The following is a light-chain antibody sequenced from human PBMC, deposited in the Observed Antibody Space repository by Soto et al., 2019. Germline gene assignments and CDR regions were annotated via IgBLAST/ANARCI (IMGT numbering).Light chain of an antibody. V-gene: IGKV1-39*01. Sequence: DIQMTQSPSSLSASVGDRVTITCRASQSISSDLNWYQQKPGKAPKLLIYAASSLQSGVPSRYSGSGSGTELTLTSSSLQPEDFATYYCQQSYSTPTFGQGTRLEIK. CDR2: AAS. CDR3: QQSYSTPT. CDR1: QSISSD. J-gene: IGKJ5*01.